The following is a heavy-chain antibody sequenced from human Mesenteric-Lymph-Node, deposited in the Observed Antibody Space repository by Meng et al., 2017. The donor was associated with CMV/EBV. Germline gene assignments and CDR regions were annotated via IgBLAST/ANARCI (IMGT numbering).Heavy chain of an antibody. V-gene: IGHV3-30*02. J-gene: IGHJ1*01. Sequence: GGSLRLSCAAAGFPFSNDDMHWVRQTPGKGPEWVACIRYDGNDKYYADSVKGRFTISRDNSKNRLSLQMVSLRPDDTALYYCATRYCSDTTCPSDFLQHWGQGTLVTVSS. D-gene: IGHD2-2*01. CDR1: GFPFSNDD. CDR3: ATRYCSDTTCPSDFLQH. CDR2: IRYDGNDK.